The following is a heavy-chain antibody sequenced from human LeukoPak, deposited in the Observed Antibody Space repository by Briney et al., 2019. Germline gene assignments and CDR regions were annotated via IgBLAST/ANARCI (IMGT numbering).Heavy chain of an antibody. V-gene: IGHV3-23*01. J-gene: IGHJ4*02. CDR2: ISGSGGST. D-gene: IGHD5-12*01. Sequence: PGGSLRLSCAASGFTFSSYAMSWVRQAPGKGLEWVSAISGSGGSTYYADSVKGRFTISRDNSKNTLYLEVSSLRPEDTAVYYCGYSTTLNGAFNYWGQGILVTVSS. CDR3: GYSTTLNGAFNY. CDR1: GFTFSSYA.